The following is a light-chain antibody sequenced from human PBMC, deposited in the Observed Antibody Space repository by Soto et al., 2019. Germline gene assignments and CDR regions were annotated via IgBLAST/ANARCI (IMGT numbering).Light chain of an antibody. Sequence: DIQMTQSPSSLSASVGDRVTITCRTSQSISSWLAWYQQKPGNAPKLLIYDASSLESGVPPRFSGTGSGTEFTPTICSLQTEDFATYYCQDYYTYKSTFAQGTKVDIK. CDR1: QSISSW. V-gene: IGKV1-5*01. CDR3: QDYYTYKST. J-gene: IGKJ1*01. CDR2: DAS.